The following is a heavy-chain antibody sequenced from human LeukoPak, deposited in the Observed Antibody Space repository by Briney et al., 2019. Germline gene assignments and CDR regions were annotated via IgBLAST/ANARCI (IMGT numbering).Heavy chain of an antibody. CDR1: GGSISSYY. CDR3: ARGRGWSRVDWFDP. D-gene: IGHD6-19*01. Sequence: SETQSLTCTVSGGSISSYYWSWIRQPPGKGLEWIGYIYYSGSTNYNPSLKSRVTISVDTSKNQFSLKLSSVTAADTAVYYCARGRGWSRVDWFDPWGQGTLVTVSS. V-gene: IGHV4-59*01. J-gene: IGHJ5*02. CDR2: IYYSGST.